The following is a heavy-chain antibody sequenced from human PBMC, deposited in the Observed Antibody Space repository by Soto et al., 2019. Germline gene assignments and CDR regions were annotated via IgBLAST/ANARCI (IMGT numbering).Heavy chain of an antibody. D-gene: IGHD1-1*01. V-gene: IGHV4-59*01. J-gene: IGHJ4*02. CDR1: GDSISIYY. CDR2: IYYSGST. Sequence: SETLSLTCTVSGDSISIYYWSWIRQPPGKGLEWIGYIYYSGSTNYNPSLKSRVTISVDTSKNQFSLKLSSVTTADTAVYYCVRGNPWDYWGQGTLVTVSS. CDR3: VRGNPWDY.